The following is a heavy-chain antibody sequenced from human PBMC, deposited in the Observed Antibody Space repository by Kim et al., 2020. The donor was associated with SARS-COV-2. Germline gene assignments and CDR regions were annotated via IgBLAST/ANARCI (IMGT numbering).Heavy chain of an antibody. D-gene: IGHD6-13*01. V-gene: IGHV3-15*01. J-gene: IGHJ5*02. CDR1: GYTFSNGW. CDR2: IKSNHIGGAT. Sequence: GGSLRLSCAGSGYTFSNGWMSWVRQAPGGGLEWVGRIKSNHIGGATYYAAVVKVRFTISRDDSKNTVFLQMNSLKTEDTAMYYCALHRTAGDFDPWGQGT. CDR3: ALHRTAGDFDP.